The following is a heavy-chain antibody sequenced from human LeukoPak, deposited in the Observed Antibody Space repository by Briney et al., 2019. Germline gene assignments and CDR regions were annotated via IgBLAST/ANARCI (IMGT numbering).Heavy chain of an antibody. Sequence: ASVKVSCKASGGTFSSYAISWVRQAPGQGLEWMGRIIPILGIANYAQKFQGRVTITADKSTSTAYMELSSLRSEDTAVYYCARVQSRGLYYFDYWGQGTLVTVS. CDR3: ARVQSRGLYYFDY. V-gene: IGHV1-69*04. J-gene: IGHJ4*02. CDR2: IIPILGIA. CDR1: GGTFSSYA.